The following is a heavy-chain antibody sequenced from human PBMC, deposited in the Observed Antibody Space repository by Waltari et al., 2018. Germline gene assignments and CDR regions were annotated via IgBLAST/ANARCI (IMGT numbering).Heavy chain of an antibody. V-gene: IGHV3-48*01. CDR2: ISSSSSTI. CDR1: GFTFSTST. CDR3: ARDSREPNTYFWSGYSDYYYYYYMDV. J-gene: IGHJ6*03. Sequence: EVQLVESGGGLVQPGGSLRLSCAASGFTFSTSTMHWVRQPPGQGLEWVSYISSSSSTINYADSVKGRFTISRDNAKNSLYLQMNSLRAEDTAVYYCARDSREPNTYFWSGYSDYYYYYYMDVWGKGTTVTVSS. D-gene: IGHD3-3*01.